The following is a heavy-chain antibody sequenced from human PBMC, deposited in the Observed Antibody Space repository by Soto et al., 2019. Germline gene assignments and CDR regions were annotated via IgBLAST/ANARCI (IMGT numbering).Heavy chain of an antibody. CDR3: AREPRGSVQERFDP. J-gene: IGHJ5*02. Sequence: SETLSLTCTVSGDSINSFYWSWIRQPPGKGLEWIGYIYYSGSPDYNPSLKTRVTISVDTSKNQFSLKLSSVTAADTAVYYCAREPRGSVQERFDPWGQGTLVTVSS. CDR2: IYYSGSP. D-gene: IGHD3-10*01. CDR1: GDSINSFY. V-gene: IGHV4-59*01.